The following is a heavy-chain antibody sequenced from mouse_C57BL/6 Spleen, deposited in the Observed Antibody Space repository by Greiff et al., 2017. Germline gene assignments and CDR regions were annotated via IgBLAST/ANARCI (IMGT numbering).Heavy chain of an antibody. CDR1: GYTFTSYG. CDR3: ARWGGEYYYAMDY. Sequence: QVQLQQSGAELARPGASVKLSCKASGYTFTSYGISWVKQRPGQGLEWIGEIYPGSGNTYYNEKFKGKATLTADTSSRTAYMELRSLTSEDSAVYFCARWGGEYYYAMDYGGQGTSVTVSS. CDR2: IYPGSGNT. J-gene: IGHJ4*01. V-gene: IGHV1-81*01. D-gene: IGHD2-13*01.